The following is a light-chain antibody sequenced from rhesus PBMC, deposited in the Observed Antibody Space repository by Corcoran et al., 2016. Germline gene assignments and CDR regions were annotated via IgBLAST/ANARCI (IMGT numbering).Light chain of an antibody. CDR1: QGISNW. Sequence: DIQMTKSPSSLSASVGDRGTITCRASQGISNWLAWYQQKPGKAPKLLNYRASNLETGVPSKFRCSGSGKYFTLTISSLQPEDIATYYCPQHDNSPYSFGQGTKVEIK. J-gene: IGKJ2*01. CDR3: PQHDNSPYS. CDR2: RAS. V-gene: IGKV1-69*01.